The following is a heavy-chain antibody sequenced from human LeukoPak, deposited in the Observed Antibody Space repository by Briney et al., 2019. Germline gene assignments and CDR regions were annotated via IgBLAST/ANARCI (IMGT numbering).Heavy chain of an antibody. CDR1: GYTLTELC. V-gene: IGHV1-24*01. J-gene: IGHJ5*02. CDR2: FDPEDGET. D-gene: IGHD2-15*01. CDR3: ATQRRLGYCSGGSCYSNWFDP. Sequence: ASVKVSCKVSGYTLTELCMHWVRQAPGKGLEGMGGFDPEDGETIYAQKFQGRVTMTEDTSTDTAYMELSSLRSEDTAVYYCATQRRLGYCSGGSCYSNWFDPWGQGTLVTVSS.